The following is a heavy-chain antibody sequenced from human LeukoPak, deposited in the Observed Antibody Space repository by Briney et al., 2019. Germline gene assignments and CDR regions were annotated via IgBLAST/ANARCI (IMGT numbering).Heavy chain of an antibody. CDR3: ARGDYDDAFDI. CDR1: GGSISSYY. D-gene: IGHD3-22*01. CDR2: IYYSGST. Sequence: SETLSLTCTVSGGSISSYYWSWIRQPPGKGLEWIGYIYYSGSTNYNPPLKSRVTISVDTSKNQFSLKLSSVTAADTAVYYCARGDYDDAFDIWGQGTMVTVSS. J-gene: IGHJ3*02. V-gene: IGHV4-59*01.